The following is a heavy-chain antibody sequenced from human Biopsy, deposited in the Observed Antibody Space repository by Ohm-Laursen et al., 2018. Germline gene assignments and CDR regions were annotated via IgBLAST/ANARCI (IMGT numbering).Heavy chain of an antibody. CDR1: GGSISSDY. CDR2: ISDRGTT. D-gene: IGHD3-3*01. Sequence: TLSLTCTVSGGSISSDYWSWIRQSPRKGLEWIGHISDRGTTNSNPSLRGRITISVDTSKNQFSLKLNFVSAADTALFFCARLYRLDDYWNDDPPDAFDVWGPGTMVTVSS. V-gene: IGHV4-59*01. CDR3: ARLYRLDDYWNDDPPDAFDV. J-gene: IGHJ3*01.